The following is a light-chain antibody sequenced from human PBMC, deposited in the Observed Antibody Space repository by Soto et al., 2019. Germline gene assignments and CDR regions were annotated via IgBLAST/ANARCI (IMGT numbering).Light chain of an antibody. CDR3: SSYTSSSTYV. J-gene: IGLJ1*01. CDR1: SSDVGGYNS. CDR2: NVS. Sequence: QSDLTQPASVSGSPGQSITISCTGTSSDVGGYNSVSWYQHHPGKAPKLMIYNVSNRPSGVSNRFSGSKSGNTASLTISGLQAEDEADYYCSSYTSSSTYVFGTGTKVTV. V-gene: IGLV2-14*03.